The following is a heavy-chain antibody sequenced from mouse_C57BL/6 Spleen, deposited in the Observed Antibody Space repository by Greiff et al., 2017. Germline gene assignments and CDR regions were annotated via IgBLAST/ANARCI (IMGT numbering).Heavy chain of an antibody. CDR2: INPGSGGT. Sequence: QVQLQQSGAELVRPGTSVKVSCKASGYAFTNYLIEWVKQRPGQGLEWIGVINPGSGGTNYNEKFKGKATLTADKSSSTAYMQLSSLTSEDSAVYFCARSSDGYVYWGQGTTLTVSS. V-gene: IGHV1-54*01. J-gene: IGHJ2*01. D-gene: IGHD2-2*01. CDR3: ARSSDGYVY. CDR1: GYAFTNYL.